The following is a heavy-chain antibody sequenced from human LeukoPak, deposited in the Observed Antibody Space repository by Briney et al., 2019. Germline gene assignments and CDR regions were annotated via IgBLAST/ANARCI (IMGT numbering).Heavy chain of an antibody. D-gene: IGHD3-10*01. J-gene: IGHJ4*02. CDR3: ARDSGERGSGSY. V-gene: IGHV1-2*06. CDR2: INPNSGGT. Sequence: ASVKVSCKASGYTFIDYYLRWLRQAPGQGLEWMGRINPNSGGTNYAQKFQGRVTMTRDTSISTAYMELSRLRSDDTAVYYCARDSGERGSGSYWGQGTLVTVSS. CDR1: GYTFIDYY.